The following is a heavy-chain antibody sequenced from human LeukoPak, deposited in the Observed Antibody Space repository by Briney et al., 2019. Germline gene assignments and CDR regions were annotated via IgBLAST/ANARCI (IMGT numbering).Heavy chain of an antibody. J-gene: IGHJ4*02. CDR1: GYTFTGYY. CDR3: ARPVKYSGHFDY. V-gene: IGHV1-2*02. D-gene: IGHD5-12*01. CDR2: INPNSGGT. Sequence: GTSVKVSRKASGYTFTGYYMHRVRQAPGQGLEWMGWINPNSGGTNYAQKFQGRVTMTRDTSISTAYMELSRLRSDDTAVYYCARPVKYSGHFDYWGQGTLVTVSS.